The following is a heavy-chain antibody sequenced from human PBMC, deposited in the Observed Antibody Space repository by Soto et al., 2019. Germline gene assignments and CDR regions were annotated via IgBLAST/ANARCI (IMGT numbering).Heavy chain of an antibody. CDR3: AKDRSYSDSWPSGPFDY. CDR1: GFTFSSYG. CDR2: ISYDGHNS. V-gene: IGHV3-30*18. D-gene: IGHD6-13*01. Sequence: VQLGESGGGVVQPGGSLRLSCAASGFTFSSYGTHWVRQAPGKGLEWVAVISYDGHNSYYGDTVKGRFTVSRDNSKNTLFLQMNSLRAEDTAVYYCAKDRSYSDSWPSGPFDYWGQGTLVTVSS. J-gene: IGHJ4*02.